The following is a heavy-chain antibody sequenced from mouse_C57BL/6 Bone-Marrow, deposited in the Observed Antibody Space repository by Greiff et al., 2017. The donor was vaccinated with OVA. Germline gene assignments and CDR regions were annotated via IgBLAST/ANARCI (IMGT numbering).Heavy chain of an antibody. CDR2: IDPENGDT. J-gene: IGHJ4*01. CDR3: TPFYYSNDYAMDY. D-gene: IGHD2-5*01. V-gene: IGHV14-4*01. CDR1: GFNIKDDY. Sequence: VQLQQSGAELVRPGASVKLSCTASGFNIKDDYMHWVKQRPEQGLEWIGWIDPENGDTEYASKFQGKATITADTSSNTAYLQLSSLTSEDTAVYYGTPFYYSNDYAMDYWGQGTSVTVSS.